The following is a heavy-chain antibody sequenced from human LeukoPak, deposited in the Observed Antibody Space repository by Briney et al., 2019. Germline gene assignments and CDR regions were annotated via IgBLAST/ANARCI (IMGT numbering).Heavy chain of an antibody. CDR3: ASFKGITIFGVVTSIVDY. CDR1: GFTFSSYS. V-gene: IGHV3-21*01. Sequence: GGSLRLSCAASGFTFSSYSVNWVRQAPGKGLEWVSSISSSSSYIYYADSVKGRFTISRDNAKNSLYLQMNSLRAEDTAVYYCASFKGITIFGVVTSIVDYWGQGTLVTVSS. J-gene: IGHJ4*02. D-gene: IGHD3-3*01. CDR2: ISSSSSYI.